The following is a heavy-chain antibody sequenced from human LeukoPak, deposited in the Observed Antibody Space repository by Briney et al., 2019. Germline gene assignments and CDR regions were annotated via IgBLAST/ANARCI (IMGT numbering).Heavy chain of an antibody. J-gene: IGHJ3*02. Sequence: QPGGSLRLSCAASGFTFSSYSMNWVRQAPGKGLEWVSYISSSSSTIYYADSVKGRFTISRDNAKNSLYLQMNSLRAEDTAVYYCARTTDSLIAARANAFDIWGQGTMVTVSS. CDR3: ARTTDSLIAARANAFDI. D-gene: IGHD6-6*01. CDR1: GFTFSSYS. CDR2: ISSSSSTI. V-gene: IGHV3-48*01.